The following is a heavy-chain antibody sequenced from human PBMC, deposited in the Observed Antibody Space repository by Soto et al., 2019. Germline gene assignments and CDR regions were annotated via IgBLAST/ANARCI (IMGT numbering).Heavy chain of an antibody. CDR1: GYTFTSYG. CDR2: ISAYNGNT. CDR3: ARDPFGGPAVVVLDAMIEY. V-gene: IGHV1-18*01. J-gene: IGHJ4*02. D-gene: IGHD2-2*01. Sequence: ASVKVSCKASGYTFTSYGISWVRQAPGQGLEWMGWISAYNGNTNYAQKLQGRVTMTTDTSTSTAYMELRSLRSDDTAVYYCARDPFGGPAVVVLDAMIEYWGQGTLVTVSS.